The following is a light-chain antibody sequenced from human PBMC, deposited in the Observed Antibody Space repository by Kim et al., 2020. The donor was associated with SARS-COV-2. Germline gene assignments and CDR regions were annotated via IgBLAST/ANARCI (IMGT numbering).Light chain of an antibody. CDR2: GAS. J-gene: IGKJ1*01. CDR3: QQYGSSPAEQSST. Sequence: EIVLTQSPGTLSLSPGERATLSCRASQSVSSSYLAWYQQKPGQAPRLLIYGASSRATGIPDRFSGSGSGTDFTLTISRLEPEDFAVYYCQQYGSSPAEQSSTFGQGTKVEIK. V-gene: IGKV3-20*01. CDR1: QSVSSSY.